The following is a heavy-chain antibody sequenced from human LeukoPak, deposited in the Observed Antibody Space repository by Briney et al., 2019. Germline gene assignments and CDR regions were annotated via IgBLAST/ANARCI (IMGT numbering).Heavy chain of an antibody. Sequence: SETLSLTCTVSGYSISSGFYWGWIRQPPGKGLEWIGSIYHSGSTYYNPSLKSRVTISVDTSKNQFSLKLSSVTAADTAVYYCARAYITMIVLRYFDLWGRGTLVTVSS. V-gene: IGHV4-38-2*02. CDR1: GYSISSGFY. CDR2: IYHSGST. CDR3: ARAYITMIVLRYFDL. J-gene: IGHJ2*01. D-gene: IGHD3-22*01.